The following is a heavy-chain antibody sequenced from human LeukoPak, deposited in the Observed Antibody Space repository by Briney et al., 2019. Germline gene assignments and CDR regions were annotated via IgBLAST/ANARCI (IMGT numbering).Heavy chain of an antibody. Sequence: GGSLRLSCAASGFTFSDYYMSWIRQAPGKGLEWLSYISRSGSHTPYADSVKGRFTVSRDNAKNSLSLELNSLRVDDTAIYYCARVGSTAEAGTPDYWGQGTLVTVSS. CDR2: ISRSGSHT. D-gene: IGHD6-13*01. V-gene: IGHV3-11*06. CDR1: GFTFSDYY. CDR3: ARVGSTAEAGTPDY. J-gene: IGHJ4*02.